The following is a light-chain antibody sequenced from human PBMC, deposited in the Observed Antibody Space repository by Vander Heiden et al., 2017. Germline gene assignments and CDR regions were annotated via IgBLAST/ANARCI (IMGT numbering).Light chain of an antibody. CDR1: SSNSGSNY. J-gene: IGLJ1*01. Sequence: QSVLTQPPSSSEPPAQRVTIPCSGSSSNSGSNYVYWFQHFPGTAPKLLIYGNNQRPSGVPDRFSASKSGTSASLAISGLRSEDEAGYYCAACDDSLSASYVFETGTKVAVL. V-gene: IGLV1-47*01. CDR2: GNN. CDR3: AACDDSLSASYV.